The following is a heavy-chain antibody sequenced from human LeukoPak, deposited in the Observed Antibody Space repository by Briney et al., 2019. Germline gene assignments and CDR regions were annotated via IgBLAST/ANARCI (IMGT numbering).Heavy chain of an antibody. J-gene: IGHJ4*02. CDR3: ARAEVIAIFDY. V-gene: IGHV3-23*01. D-gene: IGHD2-21*01. CDR1: GFTFSSYA. Sequence: PGGSLRLSCAASGFTFSSYAMSWVRQAPGKGLEWVSAISGGGGSTYYADSVKGRFTISRDNSKNMLYLQMSSLRIEDTAVYYCARAEVIAIFDYWGQGTLVTVSS. CDR2: ISGGGGST.